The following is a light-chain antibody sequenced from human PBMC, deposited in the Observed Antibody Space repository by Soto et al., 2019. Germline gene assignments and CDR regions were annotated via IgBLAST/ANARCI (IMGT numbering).Light chain of an antibody. CDR2: DAS. V-gene: IGKV3-15*01. CDR1: QSVSSN. CDR3: QQYFEWPPMP. Sequence: EVVMTQSPATLSVAPGERGTLSCRASQSVSSNLAWYQQKPGQPPRLLIYDASTRATGIAARFSGSGSGTEFSLTVSSLQSEDSAIYYCQQYFEWPPMPVGQGTNVYSK. J-gene: IGKJ1*01.